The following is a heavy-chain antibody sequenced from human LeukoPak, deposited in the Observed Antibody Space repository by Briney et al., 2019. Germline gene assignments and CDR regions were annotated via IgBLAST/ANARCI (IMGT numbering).Heavy chain of an antibody. Sequence: GGSLRLSCAASGFTLSSNYMSWVRQAPGKGLEWVSVIYSGGSTYYADSAMGRFTISSDNSKNTLYLQMNSMRAEDKAVYYCARGGPWEQWLAPESAFDLWGQGPMVTVSS. D-gene: IGHD6-19*01. CDR3: ARGGPWEQWLAPESAFDL. V-gene: IGHV3-53*01. CDR1: GFTLSSNY. J-gene: IGHJ3*01. CDR2: IYSGGST.